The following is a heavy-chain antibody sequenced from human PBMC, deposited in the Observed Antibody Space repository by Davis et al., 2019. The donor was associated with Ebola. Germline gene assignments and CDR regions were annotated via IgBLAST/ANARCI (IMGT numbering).Heavy chain of an antibody. V-gene: IGHV3-23*01. Sequence: GESLKISCAASGFTFSSYAMSWVRHAPGKGLEWVSAISGSGGSTYYADSVKGRFTISRDNSKNTLYLQMNSLRAEDTAVYYCARDRGIVGAYFDYWGQGTLVTVSS. CDR2: ISGSGGST. J-gene: IGHJ4*02. D-gene: IGHD1-26*01. CDR3: ARDRGIVGAYFDY. CDR1: GFTFSSYA.